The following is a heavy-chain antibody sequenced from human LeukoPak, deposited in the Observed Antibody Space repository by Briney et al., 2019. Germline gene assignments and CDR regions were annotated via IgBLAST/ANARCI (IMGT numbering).Heavy chain of an antibody. D-gene: IGHD1-26*01. CDR1: GFTFNKAW. Sequence: GGSLRLSCAASGFTFNKAWMSWVRLAPGKGLEWMANINRDGSAQNYVDSVKGRFTVSRDNAKNSLFLEMNSLRAEDTALYFCARDGIPTYAFDIWGQGTMVTVSP. J-gene: IGHJ3*02. CDR3: ARDGIPTYAFDI. CDR2: INRDGSAQ. V-gene: IGHV3-7*01.